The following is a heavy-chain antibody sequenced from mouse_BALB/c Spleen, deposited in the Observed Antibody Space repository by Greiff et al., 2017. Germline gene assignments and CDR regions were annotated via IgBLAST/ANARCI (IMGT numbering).Heavy chain of an antibody. CDR3: ARSDYGGYAMDY. J-gene: IGHJ4*01. Sequence: VQLQQSGPELVKPGASVKISCKASGYAFSSSWMNWVKQRPGQGLEWIGRIYPGDGDTNYNGKFKGKATLTADKSSSTAYMQLSSLTSVDSAVYFCARSDYGGYAMDYWGQGTSVTVSS. D-gene: IGHD1-1*01. CDR1: GYAFSSSW. CDR2: IYPGDGDT. V-gene: IGHV1-82*01.